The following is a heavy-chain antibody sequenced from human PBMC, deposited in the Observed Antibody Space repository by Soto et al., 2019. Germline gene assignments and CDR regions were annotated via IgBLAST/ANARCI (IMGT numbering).Heavy chain of an antibody. CDR2: IYTSGST. CDR1: GGSISSYY. J-gene: IGHJ5*02. D-gene: IGHD6-13*01. V-gene: IGHV4-4*07. Sequence: QVQLQESGPGLVKPSETLSLTCTVSGGSISSYYWSWIRQPAGKGLEWIGRIYTSGSTNYSPSLKSRVTRSVDRSKNQFSLKLSSVTAADRAVYYCARGGSSSWYNWFDPWGQGTLVTVSS. CDR3: ARGGSSSWYNWFDP.